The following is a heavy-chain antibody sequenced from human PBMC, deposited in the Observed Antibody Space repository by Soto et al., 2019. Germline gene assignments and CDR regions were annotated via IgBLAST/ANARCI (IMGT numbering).Heavy chain of an antibody. CDR2: ISHNGGNK. Sequence: HPGGSLRLSCAASGFTFGSYPIHWVRQAPGKGLEWLAVISHNGGNKHYADSVKGRFTVSRDNSKNTVYLQMSSLRDEDTALYYCARDDAMVTWVGRFDCWGQGTLVTVSS. J-gene: IGHJ4*02. CDR1: GFTFGSYP. CDR3: ARDDAMVTWVGRFDC. V-gene: IGHV3-30*04. D-gene: IGHD2-21*02.